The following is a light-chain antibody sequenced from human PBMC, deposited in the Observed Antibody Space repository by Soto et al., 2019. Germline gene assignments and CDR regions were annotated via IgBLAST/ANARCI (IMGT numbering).Light chain of an antibody. J-gene: IGLJ1*01. CDR3: CSYAGSNTLYV. V-gene: IGLV2-23*02. CDR1: SSDVGTYNL. CDR2: EVS. Sequence: QSVLTQPASVSGSPGQSITISCTGASSDVGTYNLVPWYQQHPGKAPKLMMYEVSKRPSGVSNRFSGSKSGNTASLTISGLQAEDEADYYCCSYAGSNTLYVFGTGTKVTVL.